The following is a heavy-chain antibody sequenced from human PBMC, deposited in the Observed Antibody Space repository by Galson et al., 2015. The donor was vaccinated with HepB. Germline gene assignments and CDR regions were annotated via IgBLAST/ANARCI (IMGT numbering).Heavy chain of an antibody. CDR1: GFTFSTYS. D-gene: IGHD3-16*01. CDR2: ISSESNII. Sequence: SLRLSCAASGFTFSTYSMNWVRQAPGKRLEWVSYISSESNIIFYADSVKGRITISRDNAKNSLYLQMNSLRDEDTAVYYCARGGIHLWSKYYFDYWGQGTLVTVSS. J-gene: IGHJ4*02. CDR3: ARGGIHLWSKYYFDY. V-gene: IGHV3-48*02.